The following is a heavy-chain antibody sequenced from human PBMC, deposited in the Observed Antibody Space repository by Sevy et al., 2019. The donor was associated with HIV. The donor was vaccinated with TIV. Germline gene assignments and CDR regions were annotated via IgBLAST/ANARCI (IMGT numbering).Heavy chain of an antibody. Sequence: ASVKVSCKASGYTFTSYGISWVRQAPGQGLEWMGWISAYNGNTNYAQKLQGRVTMTTDTSTRTAYLELRSLRSDETAVYYCARDCSSTSCHFDYWGQGTLVTVSS. J-gene: IGHJ4*02. CDR1: GYTFTSYG. V-gene: IGHV1-18*01. CDR2: ISAYNGNT. CDR3: ARDCSSTSCHFDY. D-gene: IGHD2-2*01.